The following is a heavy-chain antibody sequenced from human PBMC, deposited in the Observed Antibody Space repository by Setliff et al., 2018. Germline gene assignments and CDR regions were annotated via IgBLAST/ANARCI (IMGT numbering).Heavy chain of an antibody. CDR2: ISAHNGDP. V-gene: IGHV1-18*01. CDR3: TRDTRLQAVMGGPREHHYYYFGLDV. Sequence: ASVKVSCKASGYTFSTYGISWVRQAPGQGLEWMGWISAHNGDPDYAQELQGRITMTTDTSTSTAYMELRSLRSDDTALYYCTRDTRLQAVMGGPREHHYYYFGLDVWGQGTTVTVSS. CDR1: GYTFSTYG. D-gene: IGHD3-16*01. J-gene: IGHJ6*02.